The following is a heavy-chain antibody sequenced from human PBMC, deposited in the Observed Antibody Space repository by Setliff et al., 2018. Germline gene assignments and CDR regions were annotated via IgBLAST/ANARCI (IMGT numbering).Heavy chain of an antibody. V-gene: IGHV4-39*01. J-gene: IGHJ4*02. CDR2: IFYSGRT. CDR3: ARTGTYRYFDS. D-gene: IGHD1-1*01. Sequence: SETLSLTCTVSGASITNINYYWGLIRQPPGKGLEWIGSIFYSGRTFYNPSLKSRVTISVDTSKNQFSLTLSSVTAADTAVYYCARTGTYRYFDSWGQGTPVTVSS. CDR1: GASITNINYY.